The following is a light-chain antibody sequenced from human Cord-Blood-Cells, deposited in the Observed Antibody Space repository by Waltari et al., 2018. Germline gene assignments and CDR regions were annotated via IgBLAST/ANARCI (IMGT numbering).Light chain of an antibody. CDR1: QSVSSN. CDR3: QQYNNWPWT. Sequence: EIVMTQSPATLHVSPGERATLTCRASQSVSSNLAWYQQKPGQAPRPLIYGASTRAPGIPARFSGSGSGTEFTLTISSLQSEDFAVYFCQQYNNWPWTFGQGTKVEIK. J-gene: IGKJ1*01. CDR2: GAS. V-gene: IGKV3-15*01.